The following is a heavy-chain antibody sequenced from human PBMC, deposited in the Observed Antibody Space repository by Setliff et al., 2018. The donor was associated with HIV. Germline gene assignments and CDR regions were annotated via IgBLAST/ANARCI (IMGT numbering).Heavy chain of an antibody. J-gene: IGHJ4*02. CDR3: ARQLSNSFDY. CDR2: ISPDNANT. V-gene: IGHV1-2*02. CDR1: GYTFTDYF. Sequence: ASVKVSCKSSGYTFTDYFMHWVRQAPGQGLEWMGWISPDNANTRISQRFRGGVTMTRDRSINTAYMEFSGLTSDDTAVYYCARQLSNSFDYWGQGTLVTVSS. D-gene: IGHD1-1*01.